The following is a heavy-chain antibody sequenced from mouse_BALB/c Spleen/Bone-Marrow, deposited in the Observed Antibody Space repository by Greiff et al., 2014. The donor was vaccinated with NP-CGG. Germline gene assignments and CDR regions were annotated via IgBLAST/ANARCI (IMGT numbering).Heavy chain of an antibody. J-gene: IGHJ3*01. CDR3: ARENYYGSSYRFAY. CDR1: GYTFTSYT. D-gene: IGHD1-1*01. Sequence: ESAAELARPGASVKMSCKASGYTFTSYTMHWVKQRPGQGLEWIGYINPSSGYTEYNQKFKDKTTLTADKSSSTAYMQLSSLTSEDSAVYYCARENYYGSSYRFAYWGQGTLVTVSA. V-gene: IGHV1-4*02. CDR2: INPSSGYT.